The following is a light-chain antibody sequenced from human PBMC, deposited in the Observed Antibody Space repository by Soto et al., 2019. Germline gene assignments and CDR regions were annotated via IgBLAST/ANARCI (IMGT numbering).Light chain of an antibody. J-gene: IGKJ4*01. CDR3: QEYNIWPFT. CDR2: GAS. Sequence: EILMTQSPATLSVSPGERATLSCRASQSVNSSLAWYQQKLGQAPRVLIYGASTRATGIPARFTGSGSGTDFILTISSLQSEDAAVYYCQEYNIWPFTFGEGTKVDIK. V-gene: IGKV3D-15*01. CDR1: QSVNSS.